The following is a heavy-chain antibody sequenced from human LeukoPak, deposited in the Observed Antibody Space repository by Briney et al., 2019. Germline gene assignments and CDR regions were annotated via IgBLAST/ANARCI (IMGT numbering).Heavy chain of an antibody. CDR3: ATPLDYYDTSGRHQGGD. Sequence: GGSLRLSCAASGFTFSIYNMNWVRQAPGKGLEWVSSISSSSSYIYYADSVKGRFTISRDNAKNSLYLQMSGLGAEDTALYYCATPLDYYDTSGRHQGGDWGQGTLVTVSS. D-gene: IGHD3-22*01. V-gene: IGHV3-21*04. J-gene: IGHJ4*02. CDR2: ISSSSSYI. CDR1: GFTFSIYN.